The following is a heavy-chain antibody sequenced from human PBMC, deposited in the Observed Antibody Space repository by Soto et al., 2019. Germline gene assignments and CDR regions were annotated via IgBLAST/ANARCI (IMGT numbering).Heavy chain of an antibody. J-gene: IGHJ4*02. D-gene: IGHD1-26*01. CDR1: GFTFSSHA. V-gene: IGHV3-30*18. CDR3: VKDRSGTWSLDY. CDR2: ITYDGSNN. Sequence: GGSLRLSCAASGFTFSSHAMHWVRQAPGEGLEWVAVITYDGSNNYHADSVKGRFTISRDNSQNLLYLQMNSLRPEDSAVYYCVKDRSGTWSLDYWGQGIRVTVSS.